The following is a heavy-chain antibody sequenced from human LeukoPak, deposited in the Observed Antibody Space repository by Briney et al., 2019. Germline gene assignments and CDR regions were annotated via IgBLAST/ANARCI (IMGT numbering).Heavy chain of an antibody. CDR3: ARVTSGRTRFDY. CDR2: IYYSGST. J-gene: IGHJ4*02. V-gene: IGHV4-59*01. D-gene: IGHD6-19*01. Sequence: SETLSLTGTVSGGSISSYYWSWIRQPPGEGLEWIGYIYYSGSTNYNPSLKSRVTISIDTSKNQFSLKLSSVTAADTAVYYCARVTSGRTRFDYWGQGTLVTVSS. CDR1: GGSISSYY.